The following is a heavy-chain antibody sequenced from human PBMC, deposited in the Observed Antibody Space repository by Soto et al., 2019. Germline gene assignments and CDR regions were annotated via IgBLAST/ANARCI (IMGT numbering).Heavy chain of an antibody. D-gene: IGHD3-22*01. CDR1: GGTFSSYA. V-gene: IGHV1-69*01. J-gene: IGHJ3*02. Sequence: QVQLVQSGAEVKKPGSSVKVSCKASGGTFSSYAISWVRQAPGQGLEWMGGIIPIFGTANYAQKFQGRVTITADESKSTAYKELSSLRSEDTAVYYCARVEYLFALVIGVGAFDIWGQGTMVTVSS. CDR2: IIPIFGTA. CDR3: ARVEYLFALVIGVGAFDI.